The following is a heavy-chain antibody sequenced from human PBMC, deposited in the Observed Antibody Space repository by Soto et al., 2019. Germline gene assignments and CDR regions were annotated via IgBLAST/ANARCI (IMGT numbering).Heavy chain of an antibody. CDR3: AKDYGYYGSGSYYNGGSGRGYFDY. Sequence: EVQLLESGGGLVQPGGSLRLSCAASGFTFSSYAMSWVRQAPGKGLEWVSAISGSGGSTYYADSVKGRFTISRDNSKNTQYLQMNSLRAEDTAVYYCAKDYGYYGSGSYYNGGSGRGYFDYWGQGTLVTVSS. J-gene: IGHJ4*02. D-gene: IGHD3-10*01. CDR2: ISGSGGST. V-gene: IGHV3-23*01. CDR1: GFTFSSYA.